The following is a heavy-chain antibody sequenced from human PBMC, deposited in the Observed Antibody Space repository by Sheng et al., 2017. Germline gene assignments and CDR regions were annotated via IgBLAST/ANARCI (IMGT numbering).Heavy chain of an antibody. CDR3: ARGPGEYYDYIWGSYLFDY. Sequence: EVQLVESGGGLVQPGGSLRLSCAASGFTFSSYWMSWVRQAPGKGLEWVANIKQDGSEKYYVDSVKGRFTISRDNAKNSLYLQMNSLRAEDTAVYYCARGPGEYYDYIWGSYLFDYWGQGTLVTVSS. V-gene: IGHV3-7*01. D-gene: IGHD3-16*01. CDR1: GFTFSSYW. J-gene: IGHJ4*02. CDR2: IKQDGSEK.